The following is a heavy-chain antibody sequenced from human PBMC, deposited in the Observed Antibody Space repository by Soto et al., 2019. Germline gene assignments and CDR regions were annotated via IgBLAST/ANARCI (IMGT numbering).Heavy chain of an antibody. CDR3: ARGGVVPAAVYYYYYMDV. J-gene: IGHJ6*03. Sequence: ASVKVSCKASGYTFTSYGISWVRQAPGQGLEWMGWISAYNGNTNYAQKLQGRVTMTTDTSTNTAYMELRSLRSDDTAVYYCARGGVVPAAVYYYYYMDVWGKGTTVTVSS. CDR1: GYTFTSYG. D-gene: IGHD2-2*01. V-gene: IGHV1-18*01. CDR2: ISAYNGNT.